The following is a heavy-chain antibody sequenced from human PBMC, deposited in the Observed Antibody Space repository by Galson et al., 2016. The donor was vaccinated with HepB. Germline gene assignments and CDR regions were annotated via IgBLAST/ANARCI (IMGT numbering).Heavy chain of an antibody. Sequence: TLSLTCTVSADTISITGYFWSWIRQHPERGLEWIGYISHGGSAYFNPSLKSRATLSVDTSKNQFSLDLRSVTAADTAVYFCARYGSWTGFDYWGRGTLVTVSS. CDR1: ADTISITGYF. J-gene: IGHJ4*02. CDR3: ARYGSWTGFDY. CDR2: ISHGGSA. D-gene: IGHD6-13*01. V-gene: IGHV4-31*03.